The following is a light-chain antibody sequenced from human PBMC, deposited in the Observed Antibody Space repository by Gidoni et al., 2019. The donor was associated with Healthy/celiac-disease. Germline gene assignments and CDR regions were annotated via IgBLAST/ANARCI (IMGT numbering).Light chain of an antibody. CDR3: QQRSRT. J-gene: IGKJ1*01. CDR1: QSVSSS. V-gene: IGKV3-11*01. CDR2: DAS. Sequence: EIVLTQSPATLSLSPGERPTLSCRASQSVSSSLAWYQQKPGQAPRLLIYDASNRATGIPARFSGSGSGTDFTLTISSLEPEDFAVYYCQQRSRTFGQGTKVEIK.